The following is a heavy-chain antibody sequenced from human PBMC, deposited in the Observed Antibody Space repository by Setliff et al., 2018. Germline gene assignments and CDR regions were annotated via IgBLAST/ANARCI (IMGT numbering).Heavy chain of an antibody. J-gene: IGHJ4*02. CDR3: ARGPRLRYFDWPVDY. Sequence: PSETLSLTCTVSGGSISSYYWSWIRQPAGKGLEWIGHIYIGGSTNYNPSLKSRVTISVDTSKNQFSLKLSSVTAADTAVYYCARGPRLRYFDWPVDYWGQGTLVTVSS. CDR1: GGSISSYY. D-gene: IGHD3-9*01. V-gene: IGHV4-4*07. CDR2: IYIGGST.